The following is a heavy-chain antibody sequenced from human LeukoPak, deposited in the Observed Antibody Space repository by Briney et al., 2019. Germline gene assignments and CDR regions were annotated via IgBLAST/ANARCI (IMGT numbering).Heavy chain of an antibody. D-gene: IGHD7-27*01. CDR1: GGSFSGYY. CDR2: INHSGST. V-gene: IGHV4-34*01. Sequence: PSETLSLTCAVYGGSFSGYYWSWIRQPPGEGLEWIGEINHSGSTNYNPSLKSRVTISVDTSKNQFSLKLSSVTAADTAVYYCAGLNWGSGWYFDLWGRGTLVTVSS. J-gene: IGHJ2*01. CDR3: AGLNWGSGWYFDL.